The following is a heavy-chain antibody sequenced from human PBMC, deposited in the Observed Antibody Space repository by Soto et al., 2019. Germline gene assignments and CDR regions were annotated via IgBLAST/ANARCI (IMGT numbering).Heavy chain of an antibody. Sequence: GGSLRLSCAASGFTFSSYAMSWVRQAPGKGLDWVSAISGSGGSTYYADSVKGRFTISRDNSKNTLYLQMNSLRAEDTAVYYCAKDGSQMGDILTGYHNFDYWGQGTLVTVSS. V-gene: IGHV3-23*01. CDR3: AKDGSQMGDILTGYHNFDY. J-gene: IGHJ4*02. CDR1: GFTFSSYA. CDR2: ISGSGGST. D-gene: IGHD3-9*01.